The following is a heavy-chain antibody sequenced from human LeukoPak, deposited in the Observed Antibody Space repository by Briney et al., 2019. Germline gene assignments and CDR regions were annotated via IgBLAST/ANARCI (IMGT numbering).Heavy chain of an antibody. Sequence: SETLSLTCTVSGGSISSRGHYWGWTRQPPGKGLEWIGSIYYAGDTYYNPSLKSRVAISVDTSKNQFSLNLSSVTAADTAVYYCARHVVAYDYGDYWGQGTLVTVSS. J-gene: IGHJ4*02. D-gene: IGHD4-17*01. CDR1: GGSISSRGHY. V-gene: IGHV4-39*01. CDR3: ARHVVAYDYGDY. CDR2: IYYAGDT.